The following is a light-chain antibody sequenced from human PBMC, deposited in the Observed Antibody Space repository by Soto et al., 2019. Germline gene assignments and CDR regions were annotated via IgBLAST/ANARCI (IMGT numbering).Light chain of an antibody. J-gene: IGKJ4*01. V-gene: IGKV1-5*01. CDR3: QQYNSYPLT. Sequence: IQMTQSPSSLSASVGDRVTITCRASQAISNRVAWYQQKPGKAPKLLINDASSLKSGVPSRFSGSGSGTEFTLTISSLQPDDFATYYCQQYNSYPLTFGGGTKVDIK. CDR2: DAS. CDR1: QAISNR.